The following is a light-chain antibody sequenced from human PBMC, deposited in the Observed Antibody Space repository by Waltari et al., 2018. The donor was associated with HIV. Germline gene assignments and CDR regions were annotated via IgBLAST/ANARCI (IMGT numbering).Light chain of an antibody. CDR1: QSVTSRF. Sequence: EIVLTQSPGPLSLSPGERATLSCRASQSVTSRFLAWYQQKPGQAHRLLIYRASSRATGIPDRFSGSGSGTDFTLTISTLEPEDFAVYYCQQYGSSPPYTFGQGTKLESK. J-gene: IGKJ2*01. CDR3: QQYGSSPPYT. V-gene: IGKV3-20*01. CDR2: RAS.